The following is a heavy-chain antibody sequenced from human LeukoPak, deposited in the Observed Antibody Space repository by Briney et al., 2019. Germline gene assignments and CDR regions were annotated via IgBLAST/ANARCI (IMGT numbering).Heavy chain of an antibody. J-gene: IGHJ4*02. CDR3: AKDRWDSSGFHAPYYFDY. CDR2: IRYDGSNK. Sequence: GGSLRLSCAASGFTCSSYGMHWVRQAPGKGLEGVEFIRYDGSNKYYADSVKGRFTISRDNSKNTLYLQMNSLRAEDTAVYYCAKDRWDSSGFHAPYYFDYWGQGTLVTVSS. V-gene: IGHV3-30*02. CDR1: GFTCSSYG. D-gene: IGHD6-19*01.